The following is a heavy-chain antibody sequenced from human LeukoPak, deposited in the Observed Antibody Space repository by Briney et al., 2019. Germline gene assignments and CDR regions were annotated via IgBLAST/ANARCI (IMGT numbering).Heavy chain of an antibody. D-gene: IGHD6-13*01. CDR1: GFTFSSYG. CDR2: IRYDGSNK. CDR3: ARHVDIAAAGPHLFPPLGSQYYFDY. J-gene: IGHJ4*02. Sequence: PGGSLRLSCAASGFTFSSYGMHWVRQAPGKGLEWVAFIRYDGSNKYYADSVKGRFTISRDNSKNTLYLQMSSLRSEDTAVYYCARHVDIAAAGPHLFPPLGSQYYFDYWGQGTLVTVSS. V-gene: IGHV3-30*02.